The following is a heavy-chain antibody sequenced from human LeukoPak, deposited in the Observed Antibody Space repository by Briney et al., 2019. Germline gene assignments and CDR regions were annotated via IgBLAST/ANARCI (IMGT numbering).Heavy chain of an antibody. CDR2: MNPNSGNT. D-gene: IGHD5-24*01. V-gene: IGHV1-8*01. CDR3: ARSLGTEMATIS. Sequence: ASVKVSCKASGYTFTSYDINWVRQATGQGLEWMGWMNPNSGNTGYAQKFQGRVTMTRNTSISTAYMELSSLRSEDTAVYYCARSLGTEMATISWGQGTLVTVSS. CDR1: GYTFTSYD. J-gene: IGHJ4*02.